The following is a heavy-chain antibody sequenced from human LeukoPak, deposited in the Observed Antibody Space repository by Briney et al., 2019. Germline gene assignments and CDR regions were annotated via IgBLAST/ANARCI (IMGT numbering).Heavy chain of an antibody. CDR2: INWNGGST. V-gene: IGHV3-20*04. J-gene: IGHJ4*02. CDR3: ARSYYYGSGSYFALDY. D-gene: IGHD3-10*01. CDR1: GFTFSSYW. Sequence: GGSLRLSCAASGFTFSSYWMSWVRQAPGKGLEWVSGINWNGGSTGYADSVKGRFTISRDNAKNSLYLQMNSLRAEDTAVYYCARSYYYGSGSYFALDYWGQGTLVTVSS.